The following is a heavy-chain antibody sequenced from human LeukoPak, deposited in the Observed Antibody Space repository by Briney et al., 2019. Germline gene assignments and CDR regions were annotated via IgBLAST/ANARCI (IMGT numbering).Heavy chain of an antibody. CDR2: ISGSGGST. CDR3: AKSEGITIFGVRVPFDP. J-gene: IGHJ5*02. V-gene: IGHV3-23*01. Sequence: GGSLRLSCAASGFTFSSYAMSWVRQAPGKGLEWVSAISGSGGSTYYADSVKGRFTISRDNSKNTLYLQMNSLRAEDTAVYYCAKSEGITIFGVRVPFDPWGQETLVTVSS. CDR1: GFTFSSYA. D-gene: IGHD3-3*01.